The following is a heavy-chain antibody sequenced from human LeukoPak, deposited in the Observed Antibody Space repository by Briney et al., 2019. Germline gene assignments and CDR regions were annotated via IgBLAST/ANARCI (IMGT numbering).Heavy chain of an antibody. Sequence: GGPLRLSCAASGFTFSVYSMNWVRQPPGMGLEWVSYITSNSATIQYADSVKGRFTISRDNAKNSLSLQMNSLRAEDTAVYYCTKAERVATITNSGFWGQGTLVTVSS. V-gene: IGHV3-48*01. CDR3: TKAERVATITNSGF. J-gene: IGHJ4*02. CDR2: ITSNSATI. D-gene: IGHD5-12*01. CDR1: GFTFSVYS.